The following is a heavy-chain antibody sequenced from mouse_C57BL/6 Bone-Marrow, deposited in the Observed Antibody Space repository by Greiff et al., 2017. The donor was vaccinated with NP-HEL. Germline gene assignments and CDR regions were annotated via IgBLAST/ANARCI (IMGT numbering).Heavy chain of an antibody. CDR2: IYPRSGNT. CDR1: GYTFTSYG. J-gene: IGHJ3*01. Sequence: VQLQQSGAELARPGASVKLSCKASGYTFTSYGISWVKQRTGQGLEWIGEIYPRSGNTYYNEKFKGKATLTADKSSSTAYMELRSLTSEDSAVYFCARSPYYDYGGSWFAYWGQGTLVTVSA. CDR3: ARSPYYDYGGSWFAY. D-gene: IGHD2-4*01. V-gene: IGHV1-81*01.